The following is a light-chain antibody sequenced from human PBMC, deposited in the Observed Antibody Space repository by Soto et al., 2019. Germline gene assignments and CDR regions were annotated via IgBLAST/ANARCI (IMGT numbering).Light chain of an antibody. CDR2: GES. CDR3: QQYGSSPIT. V-gene: IGKV3-20*01. J-gene: IGKJ5*01. CDR1: QSVTNNY. Sequence: ELVLTQSPGTLSLPPGERSTLSCRASQSVTNNYLAWYQQKGGQAPRILIDGESSRATAIPDRFSGSGSGTDLNLTISRLEPEDFAVYYCQQYGSSPITFGQGTRLEIK.